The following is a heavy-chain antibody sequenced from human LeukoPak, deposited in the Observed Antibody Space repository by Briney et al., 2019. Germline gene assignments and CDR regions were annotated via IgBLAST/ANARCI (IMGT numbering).Heavy chain of an antibody. CDR3: ARRRDLYSGSYYPFDY. V-gene: IGHV5-51*01. Sequence: GESLRISCKGSGYSFTNYWIGWVRQMPGKGLKWMGIIYPGDSDARYSPSFQGQVTISADKSISTAYLQWSSLKASDTAMYYCARRRDLYSGSYYPFDYWGQGTLVTVSS. D-gene: IGHD1-26*01. CDR2: IYPGDSDA. J-gene: IGHJ4*02. CDR1: GYSFTNYW.